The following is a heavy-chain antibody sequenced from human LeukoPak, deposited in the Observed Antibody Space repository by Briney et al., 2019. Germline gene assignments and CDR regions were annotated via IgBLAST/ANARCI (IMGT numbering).Heavy chain of an antibody. CDR1: GFTFSSYA. J-gene: IGHJ4*02. CDR2: ISGSGGST. V-gene: IGHV3-23*01. D-gene: IGHD5-18*01. CDR3: AKDALIQLWQGSLIS. Sequence: PGRSLRLSCAASGFTFSSYAMSWVRQAPGKGLEWVSAISGSGGSTYYADSVKGRFTISRDNSKNTLYLQMNSLRAEDTAVYSCAKDALIQLWQGSLISWGQGPLVTVSS.